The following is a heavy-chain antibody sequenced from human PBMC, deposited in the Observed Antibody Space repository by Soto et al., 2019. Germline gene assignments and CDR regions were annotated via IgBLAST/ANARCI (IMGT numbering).Heavy chain of an antibody. CDR2: IKQDGSEK. V-gene: IGHV3-7*01. Sequence: GGSLILSCVASGFMFTSNWMSWVRQAPGKGLEWVANIKQDGSEKYYVDSVKGRFTISRDNAKNSLDLHMDSLRVEDTAVYYCVRDWDYWGQGIQVTVSS. CDR3: VRDWDY. J-gene: IGHJ4*02. CDR1: GFMFTSNW.